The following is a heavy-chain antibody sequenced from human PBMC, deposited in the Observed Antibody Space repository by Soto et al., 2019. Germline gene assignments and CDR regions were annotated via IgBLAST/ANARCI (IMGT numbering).Heavy chain of an antibody. Sequence: GASVKVSCKASGYTFTRYNMHWVRQAPGQGLEWMGWINPSSGGTNYAQKFQGWVTMTRDTSISTAYMELSRLRSDDTAVYYCARQSSTREVDAFDIWGQGTMVTVSS. V-gene: IGHV1-2*04. J-gene: IGHJ3*02. D-gene: IGHD2-2*01. CDR3: ARQSSTREVDAFDI. CDR1: GYTFTRYN. CDR2: INPSSGGT.